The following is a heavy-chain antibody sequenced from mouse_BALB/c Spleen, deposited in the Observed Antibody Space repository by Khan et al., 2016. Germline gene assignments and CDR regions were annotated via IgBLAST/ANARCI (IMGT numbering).Heavy chain of an antibody. J-gene: IGHJ1*01. Sequence: QIQLVQSGPELKKPGETVKISCKATGFTFTDYSLHWVKQAPGKGLKWMGWIKTETGEPTYADDFKGRFAFSLETSASTAYLQINNLKSEDTAIYFCARRVRWYFDVWGAGTTVTVSS. D-gene: IGHD2-14*01. CDR1: GFTFTDYS. V-gene: IGHV9-2-1*01. CDR3: ARRVRWYFDV. CDR2: IKTETGEP.